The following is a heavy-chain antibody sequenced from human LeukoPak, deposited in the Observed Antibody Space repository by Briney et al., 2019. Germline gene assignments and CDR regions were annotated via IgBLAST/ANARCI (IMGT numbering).Heavy chain of an antibody. CDR1: GFTFSSYA. D-gene: IGHD3-16*01. CDR3: ARDGGS. J-gene: IGHJ4*02. V-gene: IGHV3-21*01. Sequence: GGSLRLSCAASGFTFSSYAMSWVRQAPGKGLEWVSSISSSSTYIDYADSVKGRFTISRDNAKNSLYLQMNSLRVEDTAVYYCARDGGSGGQGTLVTVSS. CDR2: ISSSSTYI.